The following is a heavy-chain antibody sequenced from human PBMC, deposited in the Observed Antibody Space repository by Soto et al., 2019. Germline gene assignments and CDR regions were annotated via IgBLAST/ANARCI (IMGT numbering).Heavy chain of an antibody. CDR2: IIPIFGTA. J-gene: IGHJ4*02. CDR3: ARINRNYYNSSGYPVSTPYYFDY. CDR1: GGTFSSYA. D-gene: IGHD3-22*01. V-gene: IGHV1-69*05. Sequence: SVKVSCKASGGTFSSYAISWVRQAPGQGLEWMGGIIPIFGTANYAQKFQGRVTIARDTSASTAYMELSSLRSEDTAVYYCARINRNYYNSSGYPVSTPYYFDYWGQGTLVTVSS.